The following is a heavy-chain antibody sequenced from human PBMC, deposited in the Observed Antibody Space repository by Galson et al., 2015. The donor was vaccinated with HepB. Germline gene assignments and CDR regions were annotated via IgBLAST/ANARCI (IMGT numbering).Heavy chain of an antibody. CDR3: TRDRNWFDP. CDR1: GGSTSTYY. V-gene: IGHV4-59*01. Sequence: ETLSLTCAVSGGSTSTYYWSWIRQPPGKGLEWIAYINYSGTTNYNPSLKSRVTISVDTSKNQISLKLSTVTAADTAVYYCTRDRNWFDPWGQGTLVTVSS. CDR2: INYSGTT. J-gene: IGHJ5*02.